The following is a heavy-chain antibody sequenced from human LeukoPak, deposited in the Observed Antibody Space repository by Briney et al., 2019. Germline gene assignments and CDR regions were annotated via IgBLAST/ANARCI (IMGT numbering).Heavy chain of an antibody. Sequence: PSETLSLTCAVSGGSISSYYWSWLRQPPGKGLEWVGYIYYSGSTNYNPSLKSRVTISVDTSKNQFSLKLSSVTAADTAVYYCARRRPGLDAFDIWGQGTMVTVSS. CDR3: ARRRPGLDAFDI. V-gene: IGHV4-59*08. D-gene: IGHD7-27*01. J-gene: IGHJ3*02. CDR1: GGSISSYY. CDR2: IYYSGST.